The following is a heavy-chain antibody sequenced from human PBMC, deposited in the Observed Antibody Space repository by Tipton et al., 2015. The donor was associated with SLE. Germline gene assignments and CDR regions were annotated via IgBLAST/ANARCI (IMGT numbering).Heavy chain of an antibody. D-gene: IGHD1-26*01. Sequence: TLSLTCTVSGGSISSGSYYWSWIRQPAGKGLEWIGHIYTSGSTNYNPSLKSRVTISVDTSKNQFSLKLSSVTAADTAVYYCARLIVGAGKWFDPWSQRTLVTVSS. CDR3: ARLIVGAGKWFDP. J-gene: IGHJ5*02. V-gene: IGHV4-61*09. CDR2: IYTSGST. CDR1: GGSISSGSYY.